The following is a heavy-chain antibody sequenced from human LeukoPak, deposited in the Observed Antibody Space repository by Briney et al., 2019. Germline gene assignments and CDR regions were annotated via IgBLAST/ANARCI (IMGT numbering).Heavy chain of an antibody. Sequence: ASVKVSCKASGYTFTSYDINWVRQATGQVLEWMGWMNPNSGNTGYAQKFQGRVTMTRNTSISTAYMELSSLRSEDTAVYYCARSSSTSWTHYYYYGMDVWGQGTTVTVSS. V-gene: IGHV1-8*01. CDR3: ARSSSTSWTHYYYYGMDV. CDR2: MNPNSGNT. D-gene: IGHD2-2*01. J-gene: IGHJ6*02. CDR1: GYTFTSYD.